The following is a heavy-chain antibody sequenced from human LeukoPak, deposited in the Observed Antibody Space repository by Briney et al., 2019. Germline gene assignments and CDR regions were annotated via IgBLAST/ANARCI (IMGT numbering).Heavy chain of an antibody. D-gene: IGHD3-3*01. CDR3: AKGGLRGSGFCFDK. J-gene: IGHJ4*02. CDR2: ISESGERT. CDR1: GFTFNNYA. Sequence: GGSLRLSCSASGFTFNNYAMTWVRQAPGKGLEWVSAISESGERTLYADSVKGRFTIFRENSKNMLHLQMSSLRGEDTALYYCAKGGLRGSGFCFDKWGMGTLVTVSS. V-gene: IGHV3-23*01.